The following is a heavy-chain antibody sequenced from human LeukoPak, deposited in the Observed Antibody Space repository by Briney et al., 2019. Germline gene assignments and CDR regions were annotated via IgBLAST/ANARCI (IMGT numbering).Heavy chain of an antibody. CDR2: INPNSGGK. V-gene: IGHV1-2*02. CDR1: GYTFTGYY. J-gene: IGHJ3*02. Sequence: GASVKVSCKASGYTFTGYYIHWVRQAPGQGLEYMGWINPNSGGKDCPQKFQGRVTMTRDTSISTAYMELSGLRSDDTAVYYCPRAGRITARPSTFDIWGRRTMVTVSS. D-gene: IGHD6-6*01. CDR3: PRAGRITARPSTFDI.